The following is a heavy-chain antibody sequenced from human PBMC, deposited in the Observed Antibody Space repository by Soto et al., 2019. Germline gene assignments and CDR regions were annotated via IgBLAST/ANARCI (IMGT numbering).Heavy chain of an antibody. V-gene: IGHV3-7*03. D-gene: IGHD3-22*01. CDR1: GFTFSSYW. CDR3: ARGEYYYDSSGYFPFDY. Sequence: GGSLRLSCAASGFTFSSYWMSWVRQAPGKGLEWVANIKQDGSEKYYVDSVKGRFTISRDNAKNSLYLQMNSLRAEDTAVYYCARGEYYYDSSGYFPFDYWGQGTLVTVSS. CDR2: IKQDGSEK. J-gene: IGHJ4*02.